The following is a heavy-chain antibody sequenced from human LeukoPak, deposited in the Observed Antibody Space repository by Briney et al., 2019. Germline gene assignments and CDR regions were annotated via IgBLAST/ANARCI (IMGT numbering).Heavy chain of an antibody. Sequence: GGSLRLSCAASGFTVSSNYMSWVRQAPGKGLEWVSVIYSGGSTYYADSVKGRFTISRDNSKNTLYLQMNSLRAEDTAVYYCVRGGSHTTAGAFDIWGQGTMVTVSS. V-gene: IGHV3-53*05. J-gene: IGHJ3*02. CDR2: IYSGGST. D-gene: IGHD3-16*01. CDR3: VRGGSHTTAGAFDI. CDR1: GFTVSSNY.